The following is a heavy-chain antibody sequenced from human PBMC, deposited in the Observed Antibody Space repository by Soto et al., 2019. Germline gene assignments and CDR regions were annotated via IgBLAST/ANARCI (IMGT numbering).Heavy chain of an antibody. D-gene: IGHD5-12*01. CDR1: GFTFSSYW. V-gene: IGHV3-7*05. CDR2: IKQDGSEK. Sequence: GGSLRLSCAASGFTFSSYWMSWVRQAPGKGLEWVANIKQDGSEKYYVDSVKGRFTISRDNAKNSLYLQMNSLRAEDTAVYYCARDAAGYDSPFDYWGQGTLVTVSS. CDR3: ARDAAGYDSPFDY. J-gene: IGHJ4*02.